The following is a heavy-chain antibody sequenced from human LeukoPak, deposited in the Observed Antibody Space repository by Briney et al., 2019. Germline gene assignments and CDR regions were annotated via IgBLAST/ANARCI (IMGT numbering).Heavy chain of an antibody. CDR1: GFTFSSYA. V-gene: IGHV3-23*01. CDR3: AKPRAVGVNAFFDY. Sequence: GGSLRLSCAASGFTFSSYAMSWVRQAPGKGLEWVSSVSGSGGSTYYADSVKGRFTISRGNSKNTLYLQMNSLRAEDTAVYYCAKPRAVGVNAFFDYWGQGTLVTVSS. CDR2: VSGSGGST. J-gene: IGHJ4*02.